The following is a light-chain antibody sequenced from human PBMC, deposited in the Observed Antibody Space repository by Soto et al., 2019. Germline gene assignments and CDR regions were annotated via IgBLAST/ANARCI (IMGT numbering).Light chain of an antibody. V-gene: IGLV2-14*01. CDR2: DVS. Sequence: QSVLTQPASLSGSPGQSITISCTGNSSDIGGYNYVSWFQQHPGKAPKLMISDVSNRPSGVSNRFSGSKSGNTASLTISGLQAEDEADYYCSSYTSGSTFYVFGTGTKVTVL. J-gene: IGLJ1*01. CDR1: SSDIGGYNY. CDR3: SSYTSGSTFYV.